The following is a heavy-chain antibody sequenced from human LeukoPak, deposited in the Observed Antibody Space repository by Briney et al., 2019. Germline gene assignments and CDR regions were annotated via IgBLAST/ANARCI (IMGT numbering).Heavy chain of an antibody. CDR2: INHSGST. V-gene: IGHV4-34*01. D-gene: IGHD6-13*01. J-gene: IGHJ6*02. Sequence: SETLSLTCAVYGGSFSGYYWSWIRQPPGKGLEWIGEINHSGSTNYNPSLKSRVTISVDTSKNQFSLKLSSVTAADTAVYYCARAIAAAAPYYYYYGMDVWGQGTTVTVSS. CDR3: ARAIAAAAPYYYYYGMDV. CDR1: GGSFSGYY.